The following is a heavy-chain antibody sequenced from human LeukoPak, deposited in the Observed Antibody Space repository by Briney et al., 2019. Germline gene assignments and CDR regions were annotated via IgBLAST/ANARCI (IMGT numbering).Heavy chain of an antibody. V-gene: IGHV4-39*01. CDR3: ARRLGGYNWFDP. CDR1: GDSISSSSCY. CDR2: IYYSGST. Sequence: SETLSLTCTVSGDSISSSSCYWDWIRQPPGKGLEWIGSIYYSGSTYYNPSLKSRVTISVDTSENQFSLKLSSVTAADTALYYCARRLGGYNWFDPWGQGTLVTVSS. D-gene: IGHD3-16*01. J-gene: IGHJ5*02.